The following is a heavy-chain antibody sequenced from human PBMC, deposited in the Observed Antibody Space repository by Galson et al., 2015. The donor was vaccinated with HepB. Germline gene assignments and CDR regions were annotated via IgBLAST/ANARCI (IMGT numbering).Heavy chain of an antibody. CDR2: VNTNTGNP. V-gene: IGHV7-4-1*02. Sequence: SVKVSCKASGYVFTDYGINWVRQAPGQGIEWMGWVNTNTGNPTYAQGFAGRFVFSLDTSVSTTYLQIISLKAEDTAVYYCARTPNFGSGSYHSVWFDPWGQGTLVTVSS. CDR1: GYVFTDYG. D-gene: IGHD3-10*01. J-gene: IGHJ5*02. CDR3: ARTPNFGSGSYHSVWFDP.